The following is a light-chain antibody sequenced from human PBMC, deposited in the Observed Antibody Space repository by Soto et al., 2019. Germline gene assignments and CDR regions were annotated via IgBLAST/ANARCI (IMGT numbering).Light chain of an antibody. J-gene: IGLJ2*01. CDR3: AAWDDTVNVLV. CDR1: TSNIGSNT. Sequence: QSVLTQPPSASGTPGQRVTISCSGSTSNIGSNTVNWYQQVPGTAPKFLIYNNSQRPSGVPDRFSGSKSGTSASLAISGLQSEDEAVYYCAAWDDTVNVLVFGGGTKVTVL. CDR2: NNS. V-gene: IGLV1-44*01.